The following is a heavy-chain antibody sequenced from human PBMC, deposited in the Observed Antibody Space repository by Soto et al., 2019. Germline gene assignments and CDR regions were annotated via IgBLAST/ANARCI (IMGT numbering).Heavy chain of an antibody. Sequence: PSETLSLTCTVSGGSISSGGYYWSWIRQHPGKGLEWIGYIYYSGSTYYNPSLKSRVTISVDTSKNQFSLKLSSVTAADTAVYYCGRDRPTYYYGSGSYDYYYGMDVWGKGTTVTVSS. CDR3: GRDRPTYYYGSGSYDYYYGMDV. V-gene: IGHV4-31*03. CDR2: IYYSGST. D-gene: IGHD3-10*01. CDR1: GGSISSGGYY. J-gene: IGHJ6*04.